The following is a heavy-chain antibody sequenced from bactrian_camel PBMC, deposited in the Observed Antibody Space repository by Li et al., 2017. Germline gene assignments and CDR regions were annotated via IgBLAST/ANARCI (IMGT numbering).Heavy chain of an antibody. D-gene: IGHD6*01. V-gene: IGHV3S6*01. CDR1: GFLFDTYG. CDR3: AAEFGGGTWYVCLKRSAFNY. J-gene: IGHJ4*01. CDR2: IYSDGSLT. Sequence: HVQLVESGGGLVQPGGSLTLSCVASGFLFDTYGMSWVRQRPGKGLEWVASIYSDGSLTQYADSAKGRFTISRDNAKSTLYLQMNSLKPEDSAMYYCAAEFGGGTWYVCLKRSAFNYRGQGTQVTVSA.